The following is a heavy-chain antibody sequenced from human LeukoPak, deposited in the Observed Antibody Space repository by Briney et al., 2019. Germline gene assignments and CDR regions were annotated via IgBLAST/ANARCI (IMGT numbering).Heavy chain of an antibody. D-gene: IGHD2-2*01. J-gene: IGHJ4*02. V-gene: IGHV3-33*01. CDR2: IWYDGSNK. Sequence: PGRSLRLSCAASGFTFSSYGMHWVRQAPGKGLEWVAVIWYDGSNKYYADSVKGRFTISRDNSKNTLYLQMNSLRAEDTAVYYCAREDQSANFDYWGQGTPVTVSS. CDR3: AREDQSANFDY. CDR1: GFTFSSYG.